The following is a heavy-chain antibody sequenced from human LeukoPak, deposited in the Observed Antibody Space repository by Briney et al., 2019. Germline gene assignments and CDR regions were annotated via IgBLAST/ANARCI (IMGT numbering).Heavy chain of an antibody. CDR2: IYTSGST. J-gene: IGHJ4*02. Sequence: PSETLSLTGTVSGGSISSGSYYWSWIRQPAGKGLEWIGRIYTSGSTNYNPSLKSRVTISVDTSKNQFSLKLSSVTAADTAVYYCARDSPTTSFDYWGQGTLVTVSS. CDR3: ARDSPTTSFDY. V-gene: IGHV4-61*02. D-gene: IGHD1-26*01. CDR1: GGSISSGSYY.